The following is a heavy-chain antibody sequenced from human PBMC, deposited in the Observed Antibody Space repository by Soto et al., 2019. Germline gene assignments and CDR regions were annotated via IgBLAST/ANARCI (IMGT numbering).Heavy chain of an antibody. D-gene: IGHD5-18*01. J-gene: IGHJ5*02. CDR2: IYYSGST. Sequence: SETLSLTCTVSGGSISSYYWSWIRQPPGKGLEWIGYIYYSGSTNYNPSLKSRVTISVDTSKNQFSLKLSSVTAADTAVYYCASLRGYSYGSNWFDPWGQGTLVTVSS. V-gene: IGHV4-59*12. CDR3: ASLRGYSYGSNWFDP. CDR1: GGSISSYY.